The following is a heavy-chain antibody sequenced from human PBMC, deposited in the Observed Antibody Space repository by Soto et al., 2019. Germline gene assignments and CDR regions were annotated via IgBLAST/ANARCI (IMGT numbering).Heavy chain of an antibody. V-gene: IGHV4-31*03. CDR1: GGSISGGDDY. J-gene: IGHJ6*02. CDR2: IYYSGSR. CDR3: AHSLRSFYYYGVDV. D-gene: IGHD3-16*01. Sequence: SETLSLTCTVSGGSISGGDDYWSWIRQHPGKGLEWIGYIYYSGSRYYNPSLESRVSISVDKSKNQFSLKLSSVTAADTAVYYCAHSLRSFYYYGVDVWGQGTTVTVSS.